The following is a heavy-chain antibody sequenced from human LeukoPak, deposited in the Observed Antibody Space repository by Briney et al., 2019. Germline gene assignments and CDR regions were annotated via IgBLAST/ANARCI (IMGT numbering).Heavy chain of an antibody. Sequence: GGSMRLSCAASGFIFSSYGMHWVRQAPGKGLEWVSTISGGSTYYADSVKGRFTISRDNSENTLYLQTNSLRVEDTAVYYCAKEGGSGWKYFDCWGQGTLVTVSS. CDR2: ISGGST. D-gene: IGHD6-19*01. J-gene: IGHJ4*02. CDR3: AKEGGSGWKYFDC. V-gene: IGHV3-23*01. CDR1: GFIFSSYG.